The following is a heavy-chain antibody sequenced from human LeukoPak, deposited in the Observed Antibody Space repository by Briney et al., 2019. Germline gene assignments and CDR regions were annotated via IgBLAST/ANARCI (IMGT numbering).Heavy chain of an antibody. V-gene: IGHV3-48*03. CDR3: ARYGATTDLFDY. Sequence: GGSLRLSCAASGFTFSSYEMNWVRQAPGKGLEWVSYISSSGSTIYYADSVKGRFTISRDNAKNSLYLQMNSLRAEDTAVYYCARYGATTDLFDYWGQGTLVTVSS. D-gene: IGHD5-12*01. CDR2: ISSSGSTI. CDR1: GFTFSSYE. J-gene: IGHJ4*02.